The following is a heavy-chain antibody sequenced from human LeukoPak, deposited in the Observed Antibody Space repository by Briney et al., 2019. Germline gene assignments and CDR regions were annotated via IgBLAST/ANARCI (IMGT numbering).Heavy chain of an antibody. Sequence: SETLSLTCTVSGYSISSGYYWGWIRQPPGKGLEWIGSIYHSGSTYYNPSLKSRVTISVDTSKNQFSLKLSSVTAADTAVYYYARDHANYMDVWGKGTTVTVSS. V-gene: IGHV4-38-2*02. J-gene: IGHJ6*03. CDR1: GYSISSGYY. CDR2: IYHSGST. CDR3: ARDHANYMDV.